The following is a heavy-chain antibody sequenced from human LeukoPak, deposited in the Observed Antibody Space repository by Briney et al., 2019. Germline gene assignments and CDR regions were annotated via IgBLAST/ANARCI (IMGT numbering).Heavy chain of an antibody. D-gene: IGHD4-23*01. Sequence: SETLSLTCTVSGGSISSSSYYWGWIRQPPGKGLEWIGSIYYSGSTYYNPSLKSRVTISVDTSKNQFSLKLSSVTAADTAVYYCTSNYHSSNDGGVRYWGQGTLVTVSS. CDR2: IYYSGST. CDR3: TSNYHSSNDGGVRY. J-gene: IGHJ4*02. CDR1: GGSISSSSYY. V-gene: IGHV4-39*01.